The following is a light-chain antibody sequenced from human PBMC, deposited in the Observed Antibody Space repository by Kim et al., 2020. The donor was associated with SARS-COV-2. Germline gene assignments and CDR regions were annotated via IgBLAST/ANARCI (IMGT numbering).Light chain of an antibody. J-gene: IGLJ2*01. V-gene: IGLV2-14*03. CDR3: SSYTATTTLV. Sequence: GQSITISCAGTSRDVGGYDHVSWYQQYPGKAPKLMIYDVNHRPSGVSNRFSGSKSGKTASLTISGLQAEDEADYYCSSYTATTTLVFGGGTQLTVL. CDR1: SRDVGGYDH. CDR2: DVN.